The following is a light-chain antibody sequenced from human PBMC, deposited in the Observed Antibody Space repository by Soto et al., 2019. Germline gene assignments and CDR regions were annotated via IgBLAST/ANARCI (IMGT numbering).Light chain of an antibody. CDR1: SSDVGGYNY. V-gene: IGLV2-14*03. Sequence: QSVLTQPASVSGSPGQSITISCTGTSSDVGGYNYVSWYQQHPGKAPKVMIYDVSNRPSGVSNRFSGSKSGNTASLTISWLQVEDEADYYCSSYASSSTYVFGTGTKLTVL. CDR3: SSYASSSTYV. J-gene: IGLJ1*01. CDR2: DVS.